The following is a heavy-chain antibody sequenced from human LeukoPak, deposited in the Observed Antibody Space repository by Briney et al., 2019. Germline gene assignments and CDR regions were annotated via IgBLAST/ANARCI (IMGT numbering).Heavy chain of an antibody. Sequence: SETLSLTCTVSGGSISSSSYYWGWIRQPPGKGLEWIGSIHYSGSTYYNPSLKSRVTISVDTSKNQFSLNRISVTAADTAYYMDVWGKRTTVTGSS. CDR3: V. J-gene: IGHJ6*03. CDR1: GGSISSSSYY. CDR2: IHYSGST. V-gene: IGHV4-39*07.